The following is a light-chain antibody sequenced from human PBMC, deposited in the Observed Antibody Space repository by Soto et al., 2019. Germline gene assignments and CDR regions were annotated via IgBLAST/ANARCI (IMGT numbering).Light chain of an antibody. J-gene: IGLJ2*01. CDR3: SSYAGSNSVV. Sequence: QSALTQPPSASGSPGQSVTISCTGTSSDVGGFNYVSWYQQHPGKAPQLMLYEVSKRSSGVPDRFSGSTSGNTASLTVSGLQNEADADYYCSSYAGSNSVVFGGGTKVAVL. V-gene: IGLV2-8*01. CDR2: EVS. CDR1: SSDVGGFNY.